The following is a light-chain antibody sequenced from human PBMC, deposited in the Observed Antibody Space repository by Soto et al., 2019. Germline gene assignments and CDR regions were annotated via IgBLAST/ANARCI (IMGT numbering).Light chain of an antibody. CDR3: SSYTSSSSPYV. J-gene: IGLJ1*01. Sequence: QSALTQPASVSGSPGQSITISCTGTSSDVGGYNYVSWYQQHPGKAPKLMIHEVSNRPSGVSNRFSGSKSSNTASLTISGLQAEDEADYYCSSYTSSSSPYVFGTGTKVTVL. CDR2: EVS. CDR1: SSDVGGYNY. V-gene: IGLV2-14*01.